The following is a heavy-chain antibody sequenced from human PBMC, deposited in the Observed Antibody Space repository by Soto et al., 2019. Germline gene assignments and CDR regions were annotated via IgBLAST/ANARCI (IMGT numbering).Heavy chain of an antibody. D-gene: IGHD4-17*01. V-gene: IGHV6-1*01. J-gene: IGHJ5*02. Sequence: SQTLSLTCAISGDSVSTNDATWDWIRQSPSRDLEWLGRTYYRSKWYNDYAVSVKSRITINPDTSKNQFSLQLNSVTPEDTAVYYCARGTDYGGNREGWFDPWGQGTLVTVSS. CDR1: GDSVSTNDAT. CDR3: ARGTDYGGNREGWFDP. CDR2: TYYRSKWYN.